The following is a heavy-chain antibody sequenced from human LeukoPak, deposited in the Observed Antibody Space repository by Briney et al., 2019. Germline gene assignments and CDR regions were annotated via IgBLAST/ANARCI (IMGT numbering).Heavy chain of an antibody. CDR3: AKDMYSGYYCGGTSPTCGFDY. CDR2: ISGSGGST. D-gene: IGHD1-26*01. CDR1: GFTFSSYA. V-gene: IGHV3-23*01. Sequence: AGGSLRLSCAASGFTFSSYAMSWVRQAPGKGLEWVSAISGSGGSTYYADSVKGRFTISRDNSKNTLYLQMNSLRAEDTAVYYCAKDMYSGYYCGGTSPTCGFDYWGQGTLVTVFS. J-gene: IGHJ4*02.